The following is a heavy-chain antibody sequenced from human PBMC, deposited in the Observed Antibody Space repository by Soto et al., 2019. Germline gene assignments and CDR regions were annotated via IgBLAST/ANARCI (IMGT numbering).Heavy chain of an antibody. J-gene: IGHJ6*02. CDR1: GFTFSSYW. V-gene: IGHV3-7*01. D-gene: IGHD2-2*01. CDR2: IKQEGSEK. CDR3: ARDPNIVLVPAALRSYYYYYGMDV. Sequence: GGSLRLSCAASGFTFSSYWMSWVRQAPGKGLEWVANIKQEGSEKFYVDSVKGRFTISRDNAKNSLYLQMNSLRAEDTAVYYCARDPNIVLVPAALRSYYYYYGMDVWGQGTTVTVSS.